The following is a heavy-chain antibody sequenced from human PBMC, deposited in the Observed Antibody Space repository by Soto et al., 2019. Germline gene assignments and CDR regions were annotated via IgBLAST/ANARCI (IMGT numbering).Heavy chain of an antibody. V-gene: IGHV4-30-2*01. CDR3: ARGSYYDSSGQVDY. CDR1: GGSISSGGYS. D-gene: IGHD3-22*01. Sequence: SETLSLTCAVSGGSISSGGYSWSWIRQPPGKGLEWIGYIYHSGSTYYNPSLKSRVTISVDRSKNQFSLKLSSVTAADTAVYYCARGSYYDSSGQVDYWGQGTLVTVS. CDR2: IYHSGST. J-gene: IGHJ4*02.